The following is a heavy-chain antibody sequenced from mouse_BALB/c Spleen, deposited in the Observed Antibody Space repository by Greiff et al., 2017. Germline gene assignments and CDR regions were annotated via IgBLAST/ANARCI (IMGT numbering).Heavy chain of an antibody. CDR2: IDPANGNT. CDR3: ARNPDWFAY. CDR1: GFNIKDTY. V-gene: IGHV14-3*02. Sequence: EVNLVESGAELVKPGASVKLSCTASGFNIKDTYMHWVKQRPEQGLEWIGRIDPANGNTKYDPKFQGKATITADTSSNTAYLQLSSLTSEDTAVYYCARNPDWFAYWGQGTLVTVST. J-gene: IGHJ3*01.